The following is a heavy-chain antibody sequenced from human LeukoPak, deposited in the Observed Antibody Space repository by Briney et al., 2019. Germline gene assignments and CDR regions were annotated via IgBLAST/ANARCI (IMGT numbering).Heavy chain of an antibody. Sequence: ASVKVSCKASGYTFTSYYMHWVRQAPGQGLEWMRGFDPEDGETIYAQKFQGRVTMTEDTSTDTAYMELSSLRSEDTAVYYCATGPPSYDILTGYYPPDYWGQGTLVTVSS. J-gene: IGHJ4*02. CDR2: FDPEDGET. D-gene: IGHD3-9*01. V-gene: IGHV1-24*01. CDR3: ATGPPSYDILTGYYPPDY. CDR1: GYTFTSYY.